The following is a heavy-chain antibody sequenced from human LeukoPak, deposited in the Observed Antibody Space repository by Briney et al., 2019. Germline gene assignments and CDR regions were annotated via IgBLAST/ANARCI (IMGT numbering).Heavy chain of an antibody. CDR2: LSAYNGNP. CDR1: GYTFTSYG. Sequence: GASVKVYCKASGYTFTSYGISWVRQAPGQGLEGMGWLSAYNGNPNYAQKLQARVTMTTDTSTSTAYMELRSLRSDDTAVYYCARVVGGVRGFEDYWGQGTLVTVSS. D-gene: IGHD3-10*01. V-gene: IGHV1-18*01. J-gene: IGHJ4*02. CDR3: ARVVGGVRGFEDY.